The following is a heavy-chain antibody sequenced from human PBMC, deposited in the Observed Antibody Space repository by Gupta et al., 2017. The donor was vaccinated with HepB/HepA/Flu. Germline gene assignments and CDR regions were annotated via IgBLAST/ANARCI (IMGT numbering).Heavy chain of an antibody. J-gene: IGHJ6*03. CDR3: ARDQINYYLDV. Sequence: QVQLEESGGGVVQPGRSLRLSCVASGLTFSNHGMHWVRQAPGKGLEWLAVIWYDGTNEYYADSVKGRFTISRDNSKNTLYLQMNSLRAEDTAVYFCARDQINYYLDVWGKGTTVAVSS. V-gene: IGHV3-33*01. CDR2: IWYDGTNE. CDR1: GLTFSNHG.